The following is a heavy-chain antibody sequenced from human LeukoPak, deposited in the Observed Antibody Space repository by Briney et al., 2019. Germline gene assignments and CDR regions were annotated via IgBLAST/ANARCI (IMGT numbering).Heavy chain of an antibody. D-gene: IGHD6-13*01. CDR2: IYYSGST. J-gene: IGHJ3*02. CDR3: ARRDTSSWYKDDAFDI. CDR1: GGSLSSYY. Sequence: SETLSLTCTVSGGSLSSYYWSWIRQPPGKGLEWIGYIYYSGSTNYNPSLKSRVTISVDTSKNQFSLKLSSVTAADTAVYYCARRDTSSWYKDDAFDIWGQGTMVTVSS. V-gene: IGHV4-59*08.